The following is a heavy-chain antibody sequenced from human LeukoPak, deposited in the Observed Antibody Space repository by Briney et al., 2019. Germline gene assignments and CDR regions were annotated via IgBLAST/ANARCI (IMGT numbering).Heavy chain of an antibody. CDR1: GFTFSSYA. CDR3: AKDFYYYDSSGYYRRPYYFDY. J-gene: IGHJ4*02. Sequence: GGSLRLSCAASGFTFSSYAMSWVRQAPGKGLEWVSAISGSGGSTYYADSVKGRFTISRDNSKNTLYLQMNSLRAEDTAVYYCAKDFYYYDSSGYYRRPYYFDYWGQGTLVTVSS. D-gene: IGHD3-22*01. CDR2: ISGSGGST. V-gene: IGHV3-23*01.